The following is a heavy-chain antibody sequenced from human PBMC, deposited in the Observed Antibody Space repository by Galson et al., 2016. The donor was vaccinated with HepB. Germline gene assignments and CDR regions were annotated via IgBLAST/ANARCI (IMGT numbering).Heavy chain of an antibody. Sequence: SLRLSCAASGFMFSGYWMNWVRQAPGKGLEWVATINKDGSGKYYVDSVKGRFTISRDNTKNSLHLQMNSLRAEDTAAYYCASDIVVEPAAWGQGTLVTVPS. J-gene: IGHJ5*02. CDR2: INKDGSGK. V-gene: IGHV3-7*03. CDR1: GFMFSGYW. D-gene: IGHD2-2*01. CDR3: ASDIVVEPAA.